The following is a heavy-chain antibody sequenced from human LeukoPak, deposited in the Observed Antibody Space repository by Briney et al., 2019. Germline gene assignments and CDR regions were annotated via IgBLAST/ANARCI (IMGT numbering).Heavy chain of an antibody. CDR1: GFTFSSYG. J-gene: IGHJ4*02. Sequence: GGSLRLSCAASGFTFSSYGMHWVRQAPGKGLEWVAVISYDGSNKYYADSVKGRFTISRDNSKNTLYLQMNSLRAEDTAVYYCAKALVVNIVATIDYWGQGTLVTVSS. V-gene: IGHV3-30*18. D-gene: IGHD5-12*01. CDR3: AKALVVNIVATIDY. CDR2: ISYDGSNK.